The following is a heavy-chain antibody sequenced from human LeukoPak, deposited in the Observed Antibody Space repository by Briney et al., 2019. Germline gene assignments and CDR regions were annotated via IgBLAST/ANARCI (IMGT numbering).Heavy chain of an antibody. CDR1: GYTFTSYG. CDR2: ISAYNANT. J-gene: IGHJ4*02. D-gene: IGHD6-19*01. V-gene: IGHV1-18*01. CDR3: ARREQWLVGDDY. Sequence: ASVKVACKASGYTFTSYGISWVRQAPGQGLEWMGWISAYNANTNYAQKLQGRVTMTTDTCASTAYMELRSLKSDDTAVYYCARREQWLVGDDYWGQGTLVTVSS.